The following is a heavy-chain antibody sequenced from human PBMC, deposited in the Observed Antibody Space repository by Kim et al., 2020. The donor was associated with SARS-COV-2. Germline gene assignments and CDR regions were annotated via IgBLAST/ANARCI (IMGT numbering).Heavy chain of an antibody. J-gene: IGHJ6*02. V-gene: IGHV6-1*01. D-gene: IGHD5-12*01. CDR2: TYYRSKWYN. Sequence: SQTLSLTCAISGDSVSSNSAAWNWIRQSPSRGLEWLGRTYYRSKWYNDYAVSVKSRITINPDTSKNQFSLQLNSVTPEDTAVYYCARDPWWSGYESYYYYGMDVWGQGTTVTVSS. CDR1: GDSVSSNSAA. CDR3: ARDPWWSGYESYYYYGMDV.